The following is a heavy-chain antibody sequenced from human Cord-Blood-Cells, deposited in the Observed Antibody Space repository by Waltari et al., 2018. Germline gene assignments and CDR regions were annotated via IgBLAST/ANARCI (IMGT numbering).Heavy chain of an antibody. J-gene: IGHJ4*02. CDR1: GGSFSGSY. V-gene: IGHV4-34*01. CDR2: INHSGST. CDR3: ARHKTNFDY. Sequence: QVQLQQWGPGLLQPSETLSPTCAVSGGSFSGSYWSWIVQPPGKGLEWIGEINHSGSTNYNPSLKSRVTISVDTSKNQFSLKLSSVTAADTAVYYCARHKTNFDYWGQGTLVTVSS.